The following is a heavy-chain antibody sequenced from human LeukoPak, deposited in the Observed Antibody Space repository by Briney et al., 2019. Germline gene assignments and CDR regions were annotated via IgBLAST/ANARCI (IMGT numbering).Heavy chain of an antibody. CDR3: ARGLGYYYYYYMDV. D-gene: IGHD3-16*01. CDR2: ISSNGGST. Sequence: GGSLRLSCAASGFTFSSYAMHWVRQAPGKGLEYVSAISSNGGSTYYAKSVKGRFTISRDNSKNTLYLQMGSLRAEDMAVYYCARGLGYYYYYYMDVWGKGTTVTVSS. CDR1: GFTFSSYA. V-gene: IGHV3-64*01. J-gene: IGHJ6*03.